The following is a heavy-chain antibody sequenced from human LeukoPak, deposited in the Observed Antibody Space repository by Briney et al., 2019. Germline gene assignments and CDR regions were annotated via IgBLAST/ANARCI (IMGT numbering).Heavy chain of an antibody. D-gene: IGHD3-22*01. CDR3: ARVGYYYHY. CDR1: GFTVSSNY. CDR2: IYSGGTT. J-gene: IGHJ4*02. V-gene: IGHV3-53*01. Sequence: GGSLRLSCAASGFTVSSNYISWVRQAPGKGLEWVSVIYSGGTTYYADSVKGRFTISRDNAKNSLYLQMNSLRAEDTALYYCARVGYYYHYWGQGTLVTVSS.